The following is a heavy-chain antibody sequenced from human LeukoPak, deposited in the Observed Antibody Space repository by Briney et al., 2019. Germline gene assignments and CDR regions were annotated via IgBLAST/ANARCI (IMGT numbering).Heavy chain of an antibody. CDR1: GITLSVYW. Sequence: GGSLRLSCAASGITLSVYWMSWVRQAPGKGLEWVANIKQDGSEKYYRDSVQGRFTISRDNAKNSLYLQMNSLRAEDTAVYYCARAGSGYFDYWGQGSLVTVSS. J-gene: IGHJ4*02. CDR3: ARAGSGYFDY. CDR2: IKQDGSEK. V-gene: IGHV3-7*04.